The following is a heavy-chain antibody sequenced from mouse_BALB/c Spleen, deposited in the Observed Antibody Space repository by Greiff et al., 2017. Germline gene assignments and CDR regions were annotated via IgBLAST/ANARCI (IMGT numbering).Heavy chain of an antibody. Sequence: VKLMESGPGLVAPSQSLSITCTVSGFTLTGYGVNWVRQPPGKGLEWLGMIWGDGSTDYNSALKSRLSISKDNSKSQVFLKMNSLQTDDTSRYYCARDPYSSLDGYFDVWGAGTTVTVSS. J-gene: IGHJ1*01. V-gene: IGHV2-6-7*01. CDR3: ARDPYSSLDGYFDV. D-gene: IGHD2-10*01. CDR1: GFTLTGYG. CDR2: IWGDGST.